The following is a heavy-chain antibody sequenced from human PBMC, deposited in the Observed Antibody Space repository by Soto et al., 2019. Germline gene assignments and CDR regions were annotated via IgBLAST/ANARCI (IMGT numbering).Heavy chain of an antibody. V-gene: IGHV1-18*01. Sequence: ASVKVSCKSSGYTFTRYGISWVRQAPGQGLEWMGWISTYNENTKYAQKFQGRVTMTTDTSPSTAYMELRSLASDDTAVYYCAREGYCSSGRCALYYNDYFGMEFWGQGTTVTVSS. D-gene: IGHD2-15*01. J-gene: IGHJ6*02. CDR1: GYTFTRYG. CDR2: ISTYNENT. CDR3: AREGYCSSGRCALYYNDYFGMEF.